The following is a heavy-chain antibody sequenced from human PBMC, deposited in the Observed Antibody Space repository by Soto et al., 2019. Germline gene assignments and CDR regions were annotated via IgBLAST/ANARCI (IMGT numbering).Heavy chain of an antibody. V-gene: IGHV3-30*18. CDR2: ISYDGSNK. J-gene: IGHJ4*02. CDR1: GFTFSSYG. D-gene: IGHD1-26*01. CDR3: AKDLVGGLDY. Sequence: RRLSCAASGFTFSSYGMHWVRQAPGKGLEWVAVISYDGSNKYYADSVKGRFTISRDNSKNTLYLQMNSLRAEDTAVYYCAKDLVGGLDYWGQGTLVTVSS.